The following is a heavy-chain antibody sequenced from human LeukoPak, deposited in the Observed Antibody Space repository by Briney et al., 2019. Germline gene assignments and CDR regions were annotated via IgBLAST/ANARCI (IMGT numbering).Heavy chain of an antibody. CDR1: GFTFSSYG. J-gene: IGHJ4*02. V-gene: IGHV3-30*18. CDR3: AKDIGERLAPDY. Sequence: GGSLRLSCAASGFTFSSYGMHWVRQAPGKGLEWVAVISYDGSNKYYADSVKGRFTISRDNSKNTLYLQMNSLRAEDTALYYCAKDIGERLAPDYWGQGTLVTVSS. D-gene: IGHD6-25*01. CDR2: ISYDGSNK.